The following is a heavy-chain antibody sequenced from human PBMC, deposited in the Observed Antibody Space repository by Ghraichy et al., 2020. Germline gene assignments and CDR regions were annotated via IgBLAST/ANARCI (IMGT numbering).Heavy chain of an antibody. Sequence: SETLSLTCTVSGCSIISSRYYWGWIRQPPGKGLEWIGSISYSGNTYYNPSLKSRVIISVDMSKNQFSLKMSSVTAADAAVYYCARQRGRIYNESSGNFDYWGQGTRVTVSS. CDR3: ARQRGRIYNESSGNFDY. J-gene: IGHJ4*02. CDR2: ISYSGNT. CDR1: GCSIISSRYY. D-gene: IGHD3-22*01. V-gene: IGHV4-39*01.